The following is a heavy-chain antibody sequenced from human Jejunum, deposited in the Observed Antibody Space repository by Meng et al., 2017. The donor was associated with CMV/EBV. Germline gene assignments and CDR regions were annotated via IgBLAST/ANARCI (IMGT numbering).Heavy chain of an antibody. CDR1: VNAND. CDR2: FYSGGST. CDR3: ARGPEVVFGVFYYYGMDV. Sequence: VNANDLTWVRQAPGKGLEWVSVFYSGGSTHYADSVKGRFTISRDNSRNTLYLQMNGLRAEDTAVYYCARGPEVVFGVFYYYGMDVWGQGTPVTVSS. J-gene: IGHJ6*02. V-gene: IGHV3-66*02. D-gene: IGHD2-21*01.